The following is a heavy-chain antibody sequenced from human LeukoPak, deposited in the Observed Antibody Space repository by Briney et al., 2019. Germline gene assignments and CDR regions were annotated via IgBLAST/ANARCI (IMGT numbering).Heavy chain of an antibody. CDR1: GGSISSYY. CDR2: IHYTGST. J-gene: IGHJ4*02. D-gene: IGHD3-22*01. Sequence: KPSETLSLTCTVSGGSISSYYWSWTRQPPGKGLEWIGYIHYTGSTNYNPSLKSRVTISVATSKNQFSLQLSSVTAADTAVYFCARSLFSYYYDSSAYFPFDYWGQGSLVTVSS. V-gene: IGHV4-59*01. CDR3: ARSLFSYYYDSSAYFPFDY.